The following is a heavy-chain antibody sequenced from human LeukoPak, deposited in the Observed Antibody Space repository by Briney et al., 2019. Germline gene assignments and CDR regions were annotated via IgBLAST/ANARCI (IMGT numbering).Heavy chain of an antibody. V-gene: IGHV3-30*02. CDR2: IRYDGSNK. CDR3: AKGPGYSSSWYLAEEEDFDY. Sequence: VQPGGSLRLSCAASGFTFSSYGMHWVRQAPGKGLEWVAFIRYDGSNKYYADSVKGRFTISRDNSKNTLYLQMNSLRAEDTVVYYCAKGPGYSSSWYLAEEEDFDYWGQGTLVTVSS. J-gene: IGHJ4*02. CDR1: GFTFSSYG. D-gene: IGHD6-13*01.